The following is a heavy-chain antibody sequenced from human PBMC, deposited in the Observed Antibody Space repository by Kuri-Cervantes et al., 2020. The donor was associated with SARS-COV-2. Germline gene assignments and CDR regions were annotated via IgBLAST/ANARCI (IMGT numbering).Heavy chain of an antibody. CDR3: AREAAMATGDYYYYKDV. Sequence: ASVKVSCKASGYTFTSYYMHWVRQAPGQGIEWMGIINPSGGSKSYAQKFQGRVTMTRDTSISTAYMELSRLRSDDTAVYYCAREAAMATGDYYYYKDVWGKGTTVTVSS. J-gene: IGHJ6*03. V-gene: IGHV1-46*01. CDR1: GYTFTSYY. D-gene: IGHD5-18*01. CDR2: INPSGGSK.